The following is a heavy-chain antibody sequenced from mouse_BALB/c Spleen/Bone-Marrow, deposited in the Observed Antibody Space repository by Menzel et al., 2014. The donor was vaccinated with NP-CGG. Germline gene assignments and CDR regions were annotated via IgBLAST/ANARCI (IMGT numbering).Heavy chain of an antibody. D-gene: IGHD2-10*02. V-gene: IGHV2-6-7*01. J-gene: IGHJ4*01. CDR2: IWGDGTT. CDR1: GFSLTDYG. CDR3: AREKYGNYYAMGY. Sequence: VHLVESGPGLVAPSQSLSITCTVSGFSLTDYGINWVRQPPGKGLEWLGMIWGDGTTDYNSALRSGLSINKDNSRSQVFLKMNSLQTDDTARYYCAREKYGNYYAMGYWGQGTSVTVSS.